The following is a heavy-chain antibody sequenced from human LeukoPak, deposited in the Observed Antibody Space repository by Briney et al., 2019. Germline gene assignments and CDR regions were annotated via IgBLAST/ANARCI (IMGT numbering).Heavy chain of an antibody. CDR1: GGSFSGYY. D-gene: IGHD6-19*01. J-gene: IGHJ4*02. CDR2: INHSGST. Sequence: PSETLSLTCAVYGGSFSGYYWSWIRQPPGKGLKWIGEINHSGSTNYNPSLKSRVTISVDTSKNQFSLKQSSVTAADTAVYYCARDYAGYSSGIFDYWGQGTLVTVSS. V-gene: IGHV4-34*01. CDR3: ARDYAGYSSGIFDY.